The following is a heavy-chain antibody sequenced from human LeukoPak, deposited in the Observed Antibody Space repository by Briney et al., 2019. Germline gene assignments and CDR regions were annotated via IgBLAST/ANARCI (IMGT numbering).Heavy chain of an antibody. J-gene: IGHJ6*03. V-gene: IGHV3-30-3*01. CDR3: AREEAGGYSYGFYYYYYYMDV. Sequence: GGSLRLSCEASGFTFRSYAMTWVRQAPGKGLEWVAVISYDGSNKYYADSVKGRFTISRDNSKNTLYLQMNSLRAEDTAVYYCAREEAGGYSYGFYYYYYYMDVWGKGTTVTVSS. CDR2: ISYDGSNK. CDR1: GFTFRSYA. D-gene: IGHD5-18*01.